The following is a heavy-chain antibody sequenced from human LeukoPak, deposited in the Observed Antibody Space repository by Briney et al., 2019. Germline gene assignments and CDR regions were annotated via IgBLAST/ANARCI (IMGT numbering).Heavy chain of an antibody. CDR3: ARVILEWLPYHYYYMDV. Sequence: PSETLSLTCTVSGGSISRSSYYWGWIRQPPGKGLERIGSIYYSGSTYYNPSLKSRVTISVDTAQDQFSLKLSSVTAADTAVYYCARVILEWLPYHYYYMDVWGKGTTVTVSS. CDR1: GGSISRSSYY. CDR2: IYYSGST. V-gene: IGHV4-39*01. J-gene: IGHJ6*03. D-gene: IGHD3-3*01.